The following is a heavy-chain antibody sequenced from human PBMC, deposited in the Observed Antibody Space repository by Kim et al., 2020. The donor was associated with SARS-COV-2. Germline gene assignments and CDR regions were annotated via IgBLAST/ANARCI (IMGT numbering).Heavy chain of an antibody. D-gene: IGHD3-9*01. CDR2: IYYSGST. V-gene: IGHV4-31*03. CDR3: ARDAPPYSFLTGYYTSLGYYGMDV. J-gene: IGHJ6*02. CDR1: GGSISSGGYY. Sequence: SETLSLTCTVSGGSISSGGYYWSWIRQHPGKGLEWIGYIYYSGSTYYNPSLKSRVTISVDTSKNQFSLKLSSVTAADTAVYYCARDAPPYSFLTGYYTSLGYYGMDVWGQGTTVTVSS.